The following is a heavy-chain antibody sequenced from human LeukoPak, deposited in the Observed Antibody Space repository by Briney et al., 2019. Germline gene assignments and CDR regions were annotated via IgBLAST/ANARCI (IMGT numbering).Heavy chain of an antibody. CDR1: GGSISNGSCY. Sequence: SQTLSLTCTVSGGSISNGSCYWSWIRQPAGKGLEWIGRIYTSGSTNYNPSLKSRVTISVDTSKNQFSLKLSSVTAADTAVYYCARVPVSYYGWYMDVWGKGTTVTISS. D-gene: IGHD3-10*01. CDR3: ARVPVSYYGWYMDV. J-gene: IGHJ6*03. CDR2: IYTSGST. V-gene: IGHV4-61*02.